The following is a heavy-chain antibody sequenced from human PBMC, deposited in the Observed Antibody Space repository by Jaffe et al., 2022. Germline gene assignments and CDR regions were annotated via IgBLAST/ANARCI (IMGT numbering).Heavy chain of an antibody. V-gene: IGHV4-38-2*01. CDR2: IYHSGST. D-gene: IGHD3-10*01. CDR1: GYSISSGYY. J-gene: IGHJ5*02. CDR3: ARRGVRGKEPSLGWFDP. Sequence: QVQLQESGPGLVKPSETLSLTCAVSGYSISSGYYWGWIRQPPGKGLEWIGSIYHSGSTYYNPSLKSRVTISVDTSKNQFSLKLSSVTAADTAVYYCARRGVRGKEPSLGWFDPWGQGTLVTVSS.